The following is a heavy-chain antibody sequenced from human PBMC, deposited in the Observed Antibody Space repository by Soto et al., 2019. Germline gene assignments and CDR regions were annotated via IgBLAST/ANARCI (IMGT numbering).Heavy chain of an antibody. J-gene: IGHJ3*02. D-gene: IGHD3-22*01. CDR3: ARPYYYDSSGYYYPSAAFDI. Sequence: ASVRVSCKASGYTFTGYGISWVRQAPGQGLEWMGWISAYNGNTNYAQKLQGRVTMTTDTSTSTAYMELRSLRSDDTAVYYCARPYYYDSSGYYYPSAAFDIWG. CDR2: ISAYNGNT. V-gene: IGHV1-18*01. CDR1: GYTFTGYG.